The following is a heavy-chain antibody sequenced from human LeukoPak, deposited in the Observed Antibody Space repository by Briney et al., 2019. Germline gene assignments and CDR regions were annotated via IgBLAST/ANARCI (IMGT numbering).Heavy chain of an antibody. CDR2: IKNKANNYGT. CDR3: ARKTYGSYYDY. CDR1: GFTFSDSV. V-gene: IGHV3-73*01. D-gene: IGHD1-26*01. Sequence: GGSLRLSCAASGFTFSDSVMHWVRQASGKGLEWLGRIKNKANNYGTAYAASVKGRFTISRDDSKNTAYLQMNSLKTGDTAVYYCARKTYGSYYDYWGQGTLVTVS. J-gene: IGHJ4*02.